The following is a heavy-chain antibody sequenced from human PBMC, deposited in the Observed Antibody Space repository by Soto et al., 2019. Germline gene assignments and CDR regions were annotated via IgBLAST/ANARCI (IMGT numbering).Heavy chain of an antibody. J-gene: IGHJ6*02. CDR2: IKSKTDGGTT. Sequence: GGSLRLSCAACGFTFSNAWMNWVRQAPGKGLEWVGRIKSKTDGGTTDYAAAVKGRFTISRDDSKNTLYLQMNSLKTEDTAVYYCITVPYISGAQPRGDYYYGMDVWGQGTRVTVAS. V-gene: IGHV3-15*07. CDR3: ITVPYISGAQPRGDYYYGMDV. CDR1: GFTFSNAW. D-gene: IGHD6-19*01.